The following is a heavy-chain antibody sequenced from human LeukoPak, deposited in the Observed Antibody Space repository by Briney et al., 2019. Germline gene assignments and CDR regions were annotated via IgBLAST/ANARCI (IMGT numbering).Heavy chain of an antibody. D-gene: IGHD6-19*01. CDR2: INPNIGAT. CDR1: VYTVTGSY. J-gene: IGHJ4*02. CDR3: AGDLISRGCPRPYHFEH. Sequence: ASVKVSCKPSVYTVTGSYVTCVARPPGQALEWMGWINPNIGATMYAEKFQGRVTMTRDTSINTAYMELSSLRPDDTALYFCAGDLISRGCPRPYHFEHWGQGTLVTVSS. V-gene: IGHV1-2*02.